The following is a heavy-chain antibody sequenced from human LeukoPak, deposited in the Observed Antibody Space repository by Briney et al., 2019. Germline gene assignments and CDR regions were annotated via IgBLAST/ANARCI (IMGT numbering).Heavy chain of an antibody. J-gene: IGHJ4*02. Sequence: PAETLSLTCAVSGYSISSGYYWGWIRQPPGKGLEWIGSIYHSGSTYYNPSLKSRVTISVDTSKNQFSLKLSSVTAADTAVYYCARHGFSGSYIDYWGQGTLATVSS. V-gene: IGHV4-38-2*01. CDR1: GYSISSGYY. CDR2: IYHSGST. CDR3: ARHGFSGSYIDY. D-gene: IGHD1-26*01.